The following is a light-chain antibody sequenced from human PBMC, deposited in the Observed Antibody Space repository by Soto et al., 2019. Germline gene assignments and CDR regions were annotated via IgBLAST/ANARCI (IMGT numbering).Light chain of an antibody. V-gene: IGKV3-20*01. Sequence: EIVLTQFPGTLSLSPGERATLSCRASRTVDSTFLAWYQQKPGQAPRLLIYAVSTRATGVPVRFRGSGSETDFTLTISRLEPEDFAVYHCQQYVGSSRTFGQGTKVEIK. CDR3: QQYVGSSRT. CDR1: RTVDSTF. CDR2: AVS. J-gene: IGKJ1*01.